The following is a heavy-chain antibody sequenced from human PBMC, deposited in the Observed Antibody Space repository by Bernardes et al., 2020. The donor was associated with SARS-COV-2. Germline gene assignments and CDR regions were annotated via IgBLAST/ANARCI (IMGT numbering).Heavy chain of an antibody. CDR3: ARGGAGFGEFEYFQH. V-gene: IGHV3-74*01. CDR2: ISYDGRTI. J-gene: IGHJ1*01. CDR1: GFSFSSYW. D-gene: IGHD3-10*01. Sequence: VGSLILSCAASGFSFSSYWMHWVRQVPGKGLVWVSRISYDGRTIDYADSVKGRFTISRDNAKNTLYLQMNSLRAEDTAVYYCARGGAGFGEFEYFQHGSQGTLVTVSS.